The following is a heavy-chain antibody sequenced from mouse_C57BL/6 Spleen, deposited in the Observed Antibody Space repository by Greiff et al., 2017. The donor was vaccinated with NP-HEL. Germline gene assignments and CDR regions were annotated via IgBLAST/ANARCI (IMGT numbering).Heavy chain of an antibody. Sequence: QVQLHQSGAELVKPGASVKISCKASGYAFSSYWMNWVKQRPGKGLEWIGQIYPGDGDTNYNGKFKGKATLTADKSSSTAYMQLSSLTSEDSAVYFCARQVVDTARYFDVWGTGTTVTVSS. CDR2: IYPGDGDT. CDR3: ARQVVDTARYFDV. D-gene: IGHD1-1*01. J-gene: IGHJ1*03. CDR1: GYAFSSYW. V-gene: IGHV1-80*01.